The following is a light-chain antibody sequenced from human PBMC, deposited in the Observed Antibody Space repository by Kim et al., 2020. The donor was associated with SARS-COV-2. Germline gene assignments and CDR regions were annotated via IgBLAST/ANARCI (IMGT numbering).Light chain of an antibody. CDR3: CSHAGSYTWV. V-gene: IGLV2-11*01. CDR1: SSDIGGYDS. J-gene: IGLJ3*02. CDR2: DIN. Sequence: GQSVTMSCSGTSSDIGGYDSVSWYQHHAGKAPKIMIYDINRRPSGVPNRFSGSKSGNTASLTISGLQAEDEADYYCCSHAGSYTWVFGGGTQLTVL.